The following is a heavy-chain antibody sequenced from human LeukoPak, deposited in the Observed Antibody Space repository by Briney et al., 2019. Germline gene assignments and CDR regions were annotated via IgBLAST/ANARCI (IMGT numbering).Heavy chain of an antibody. J-gene: IGHJ4*02. Sequence: PSETLSLTCTVSGGSISSGDFYWSWIRQHPGKGLEWIGYIYYSGTTYYSPSLKSRVTISLDTTKNQFSLKLSSVTAADTAVYYCARALGTGWSQKQWGQGTLAIVSS. CDR2: IYYSGTT. CDR3: ARALGTGWSQKQ. V-gene: IGHV4-31*03. CDR1: GGSISSGDFY. D-gene: IGHD6-19*01.